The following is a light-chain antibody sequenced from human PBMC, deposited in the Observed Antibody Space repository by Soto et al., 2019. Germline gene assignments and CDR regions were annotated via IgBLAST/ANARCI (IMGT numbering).Light chain of an antibody. J-gene: IGKJ2*01. CDR2: DAS. V-gene: IGKV3D-20*01. CDR3: QQYGISPWT. Sequence: EIVLTQSPATLSLSPGERATLSCGASQSVSNSYLAWYQQKPGLAPRLLISDASSTATGIPDRFRGSGSGTDFTLTITRLEPEDFAVYYCQQYGISPWTFGQGTKLEIK. CDR1: QSVSNSY.